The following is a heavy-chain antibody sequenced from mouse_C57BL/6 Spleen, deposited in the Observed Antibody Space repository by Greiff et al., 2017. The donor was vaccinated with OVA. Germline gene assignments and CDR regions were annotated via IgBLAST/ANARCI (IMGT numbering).Heavy chain of an antibody. CDR3: ARELDDYDWYFDV. CDR1: GYSITSGYY. V-gene: IGHV3-6*01. CDR2: ISYDGSN. Sequence: EVQLVESGPGLVKPSQSLSLTCSVTGYSITSGYYWNWIRQFPGNKLEWMGYISYDGSNNYNPSLKNRISITRDTSKNQFFLKLNSVTTEDTATYYCARELDDYDWYFDVWGTGTTVTVSS. D-gene: IGHD2-4*01. J-gene: IGHJ1*03.